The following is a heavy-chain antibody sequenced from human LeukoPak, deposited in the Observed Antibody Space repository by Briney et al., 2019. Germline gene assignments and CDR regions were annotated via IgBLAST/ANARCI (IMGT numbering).Heavy chain of an antibody. J-gene: IGHJ4*02. V-gene: IGHV1-2*06. CDR2: INPKSGST. CDR1: GYSFTGYY. D-gene: IGHD2-15*01. Sequence: VASVTVTCKASGYSFTGYYMHWVRQPPGKGLEWMGRINPKSGSTHYPQKYQGRVTMTRDTYISTDYMELSRLRSDDTAVYCCAGDWGSYCSGGSCYSDFYYFDYWGQGTLVAVSS. CDR3: AGDWGSYCSGGSCYSDFYYFDY.